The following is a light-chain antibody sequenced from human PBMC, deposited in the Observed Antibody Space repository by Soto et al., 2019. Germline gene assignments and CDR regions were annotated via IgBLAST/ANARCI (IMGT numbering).Light chain of an antibody. CDR2: GAS. V-gene: IGKV3-20*01. J-gene: IGKJ3*01. CDR3: QQYGSSFT. Sequence: EIVLTQSPGTLSLSPGERATLSCRASQSVSSSYLAWYQQKPGQAPRLLIYGASSRATGIPHRFSGSGSGTDFPLTISRLEPEDFAVYYCQQYGSSFTFGPGTKVDIK. CDR1: QSVSSSY.